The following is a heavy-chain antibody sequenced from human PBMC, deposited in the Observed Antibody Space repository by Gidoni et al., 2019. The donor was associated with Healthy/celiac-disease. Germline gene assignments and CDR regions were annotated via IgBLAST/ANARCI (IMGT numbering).Heavy chain of an antibody. J-gene: IGHJ6*02. D-gene: IGHD3-22*01. V-gene: IGHV3-49*04. CDR2: IRSKAYGGTT. CDR3: TWWLLQTSNQRYYYYGMDV. Sequence: EVQLVESGGGLVQPGRSLRLSCTASGFTFGDYAMSWVRQAPGKGLEWVGFIRSKAYGGTTEYAASVKGRFTISRDDSKSIAYLQMNSLKTEDTAVYYCTWWLLQTSNQRYYYYGMDVWGQGTTVTVSS. CDR1: GFTFGDYA.